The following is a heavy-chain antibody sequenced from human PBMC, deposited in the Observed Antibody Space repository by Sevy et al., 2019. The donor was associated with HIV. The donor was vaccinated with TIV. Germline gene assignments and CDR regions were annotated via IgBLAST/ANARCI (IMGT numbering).Heavy chain of an antibody. CDR3: ARDPNPLRDFWSGYYRRGPYGMDV. D-gene: IGHD3-3*01. J-gene: IGHJ6*02. V-gene: IGHV4-4*07. CDR1: GGSISSYY. Sequence: SETLSLTCTVSGGSISSYYWSWIRQPAGKGLEWIGRIYTSGSTNYNPSLKSRVTMSVDTSKTQFSLKLSSVTAADTAVYYCARDPNPLRDFWSGYYRRGPYGMDVWGQGTTVTVSS. CDR2: IYTSGST.